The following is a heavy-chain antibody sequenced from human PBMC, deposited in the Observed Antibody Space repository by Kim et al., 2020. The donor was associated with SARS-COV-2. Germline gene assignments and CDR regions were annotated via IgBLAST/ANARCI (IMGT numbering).Heavy chain of an antibody. V-gene: IGHV3-7*03. Sequence: GGSLRLSCAASGFTFSSYWMSWVRQAPGKGLEWVANIKQDGSEKYYVDSVKGRFTISRDNAKNSLYLQMNSLRAEDTAVYYCAREGYYDFWSGYYTGKGENGYFDYWGQGTLVTVSS. J-gene: IGHJ4*02. CDR3: AREGYYDFWSGYYTGKGENGYFDY. CDR2: IKQDGSEK. D-gene: IGHD3-3*01. CDR1: GFTFSSYW.